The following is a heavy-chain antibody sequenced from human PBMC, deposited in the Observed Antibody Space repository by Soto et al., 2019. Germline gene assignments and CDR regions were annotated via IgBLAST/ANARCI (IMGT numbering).Heavy chain of an antibody. D-gene: IGHD3-9*01. CDR1: GGSFSGYY. V-gene: IGHV4-34*01. Sequence: SETLSLTCAVYGGSFSGYYWSWIRQPPGKGLEWIGEINHSGNTNYNPSLKSRVTISVDTSKNQFSLKLSSVTAADTAVYYCARGQGYFDWLLPNGWFDPWGQGTRVTVSS. CDR3: ARGQGYFDWLLPNGWFDP. J-gene: IGHJ5*02. CDR2: INHSGNT.